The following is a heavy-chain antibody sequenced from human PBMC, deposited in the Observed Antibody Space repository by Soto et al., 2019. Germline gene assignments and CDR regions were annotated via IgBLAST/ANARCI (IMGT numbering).Heavy chain of an antibody. D-gene: IGHD2-15*01. CDR1: GFTFSSYS. CDR2: ISSSSSYI. J-gene: IGHJ5*02. V-gene: IGHV3-21*01. Sequence: EVQLVESGGGLVKPGGSLRLSCAASGFTFSSYSMNWVRQAPGKGLEWVSSISSSSSYIYYADSVKGRFTISRDNAKNSLYLQMNSLRAEDTAVYYCARGSGYCSGGSCQNNWFDPWGQGTLVTVSS. CDR3: ARGSGYCSGGSCQNNWFDP.